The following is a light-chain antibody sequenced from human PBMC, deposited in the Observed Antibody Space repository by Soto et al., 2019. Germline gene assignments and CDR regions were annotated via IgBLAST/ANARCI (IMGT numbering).Light chain of an antibody. Sequence: QSALTQPASVSGSPGQSITISCTGTSSDVGGYNYVSWYQQHPGKAPKLMIYEVSNRPSGVSNRFSGSKPGNTAPLTISGLQAEHESDYYCSSYTRSSPDRVFAGGTKLTVL. CDR3: SSYTRSSPDRV. J-gene: IGLJ3*02. V-gene: IGLV2-14*01. CDR1: SSDVGGYNY. CDR2: EVS.